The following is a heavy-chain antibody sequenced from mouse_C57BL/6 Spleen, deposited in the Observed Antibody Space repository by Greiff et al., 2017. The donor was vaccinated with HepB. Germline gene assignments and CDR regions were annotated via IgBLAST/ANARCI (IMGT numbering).Heavy chain of an antibody. CDR2: ISGGGGNT. V-gene: IGHV5-9*01. CDR1: GFTFVSYP. D-gene: IGHD4-1*01. CDR3: ARLKGNWDHWYFDV. J-gene: IGHJ1*03. Sequence: EVKVVESGGGLVKPGGSLNLSFAPSGFTFVSYPISGVRQTPEKGPEWVATISGGGGNTYYPDSVKGRFTISRDNAKNTLYLQMSSLRSEDTALYYCARLKGNWDHWYFDVWGTGTTVTVSS.